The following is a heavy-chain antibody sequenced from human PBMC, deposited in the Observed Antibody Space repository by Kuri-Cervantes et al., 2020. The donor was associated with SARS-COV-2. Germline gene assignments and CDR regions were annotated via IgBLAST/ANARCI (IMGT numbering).Heavy chain of an antibody. V-gene: IGHV4-34*01. CDR2: INHSGST. J-gene: IGHJ4*02. Sequence: SQTLSLTCAVYGGSFSGYSWSWIRQPPGKGLEWIGEINHSGSTNYDPSLKSRVTISVDTSKNQFSLKLSSVTAADTAVYYCATRPELVGATIGYWGRGTLVTVSS. CDR3: ATRPELVGATIGY. CDR1: GGSFSGYS. D-gene: IGHD1-26*01.